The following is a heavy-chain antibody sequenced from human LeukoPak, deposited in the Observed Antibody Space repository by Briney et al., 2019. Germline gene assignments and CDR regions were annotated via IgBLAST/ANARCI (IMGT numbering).Heavy chain of an antibody. Sequence: GGSLRLSCAASGFTFSSYAMSWVRQAPGKGLEWVSAISGSGGSTYYADSVKGRFTISRDNSKNTLYLQMNSLRAEDTAVYYCARATYDSSGYYRYYFDYWGQGTLVTVSS. J-gene: IGHJ4*02. CDR3: ARATYDSSGYYRYYFDY. V-gene: IGHV3-23*01. D-gene: IGHD3-22*01. CDR1: GFTFSSYA. CDR2: ISGSGGST.